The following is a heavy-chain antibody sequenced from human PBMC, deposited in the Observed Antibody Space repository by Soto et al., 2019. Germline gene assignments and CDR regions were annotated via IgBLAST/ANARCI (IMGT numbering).Heavy chain of an antibody. CDR2: IYFSGST. CDR1: GGSISNGGYY. D-gene: IGHD6-13*01. J-gene: IGHJ6*03. V-gene: IGHV4-31*11. Sequence: QLQLEESGPGLVKPSQTLSLTCAVSGGSISNGGYYWSWIRQHPGKGLEWIGSIYFSGSTYYNPSLKGRVTISVATPKTQFSLKLSPVTAAAPPGYYGAGDSHSQQPTHGWGGGYMDVWGKGTTVTVSS. CDR3: AGDSHSQQPTHGWGGGYMDV.